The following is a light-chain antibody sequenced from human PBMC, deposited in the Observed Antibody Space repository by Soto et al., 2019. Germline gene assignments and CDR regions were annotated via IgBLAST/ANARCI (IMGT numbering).Light chain of an antibody. CDR3: QVWDSSNDHPV. V-gene: IGLV3-21*04. Sequence: SYELTQPPSVSVAPGKTARITCGGNNIGSKSVHWYQQKPGQAPVLVIYYDSDRPSGIPERFSGSNSGNTATLTISRVEAGDEADYYCQVWDSSNDHPVFGTGTKVTVL. CDR1: NIGSKS. J-gene: IGLJ1*01. CDR2: YDS.